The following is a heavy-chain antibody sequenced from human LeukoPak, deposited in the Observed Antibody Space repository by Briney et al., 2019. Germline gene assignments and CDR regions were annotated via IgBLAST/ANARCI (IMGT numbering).Heavy chain of an antibody. CDR2: IYTSGST. J-gene: IGHJ4*02. V-gene: IGHV4-59*10. CDR3: ARYGQWLPYYFDY. CDR1: GGSFSSYY. D-gene: IGHD6-19*01. Sequence: SETLSLTCAVYGGSFSSYYWSWIRQPAGKGLEWIGRIYTSGSTNYNPSLKSRVTISVDKSKNQFSLKLSSVTAADTAVYYCARYGQWLPYYFDYWGQGTLVTVS.